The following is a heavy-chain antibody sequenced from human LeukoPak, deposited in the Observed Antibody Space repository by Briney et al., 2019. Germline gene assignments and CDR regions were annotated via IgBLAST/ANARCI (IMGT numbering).Heavy chain of an antibody. CDR1: GGTFSSYA. J-gene: IGHJ4*02. D-gene: IGHD3-10*01. CDR2: IIPIFGTA. CDR3: ARGRSVRNVLLWFGELFADFDY. Sequence: SVKVSCKASGGTFSSYAISWVRQAPGQGLEWMGGIIPIFGTANYAQKFQGRVTITADESTSTAYMELSRLRSDDTAVYYCARGRSVRNVLLWFGELFADFDYWGQGTLVTVSS. V-gene: IGHV1-69*13.